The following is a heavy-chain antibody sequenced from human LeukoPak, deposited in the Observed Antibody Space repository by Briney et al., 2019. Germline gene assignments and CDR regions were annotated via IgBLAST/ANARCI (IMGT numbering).Heavy chain of an antibody. Sequence: PGGSLRLSCAASGFTFSSYSMNWVRQAPGKGLEWVSYISSSSSTIYYADSVKGRFTISRDNAKNSLYLQMNSLRAEDTAVYYCARDLPGAGSYFDYWGQGTLVTVSS. D-gene: IGHD6-19*01. V-gene: IGHV3-48*04. CDR2: ISSSSSTI. J-gene: IGHJ4*02. CDR1: GFTFSSYS. CDR3: ARDLPGAGSYFDY.